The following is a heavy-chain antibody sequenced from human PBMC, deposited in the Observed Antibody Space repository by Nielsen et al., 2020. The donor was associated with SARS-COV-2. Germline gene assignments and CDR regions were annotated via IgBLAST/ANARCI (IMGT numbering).Heavy chain of an antibody. V-gene: IGHV3-23*01. D-gene: IGHD2-2*01. J-gene: IGHJ6*02. CDR3: AKDEGSSFYYYYGMDV. CDR1: GFTFSGYA. CDR2: ISGSGGST. Sequence: GGSLRLSCAASGFTFSGYAMSWVRQAPGKGLEWVSAISGSGGSTYYADSVKGRFTISRDNSKNTLYLQMNSLRAEDTAVYYCAKDEGSSFYYYYGMDVWGQGTTVTVSS.